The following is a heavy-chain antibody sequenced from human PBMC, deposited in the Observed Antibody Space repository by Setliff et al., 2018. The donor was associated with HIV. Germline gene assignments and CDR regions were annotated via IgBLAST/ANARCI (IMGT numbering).Heavy chain of an antibody. CDR2: IKPDGSEK. CDR1: GFTFSTFW. V-gene: IGHV3-7*03. CDR3: TTAGYSDNHIYRSF. D-gene: IGHD5-12*01. J-gene: IGHJ4*02. Sequence: PGGSLRLSCAASGFTFSTFWMSWVRQAPGKGLEWVANIKPDGSEKYYVDSVKGRFTISRDDSKETLYLQMNGLKTEDTAMYYCTTAGYSDNHIYRSFWGQGTLVTVSS.